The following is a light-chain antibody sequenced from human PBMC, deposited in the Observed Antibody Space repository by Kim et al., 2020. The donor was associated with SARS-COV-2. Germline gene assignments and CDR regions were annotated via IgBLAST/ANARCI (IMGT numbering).Light chain of an antibody. CDR2: GAS. CDR1: QSVSSN. J-gene: IGKJ2*01. Sequence: EMVLTQSPATLSVSPGERATLSCRASQSVSSNLAWYQQKPGQAPRLLIYGASTRATGIPARFSGSGSGTEFTLTISSLQSEDFAVYYCQQYNNWPYTFGQGTKLEF. CDR3: QQYNNWPYT. V-gene: IGKV3-15*01.